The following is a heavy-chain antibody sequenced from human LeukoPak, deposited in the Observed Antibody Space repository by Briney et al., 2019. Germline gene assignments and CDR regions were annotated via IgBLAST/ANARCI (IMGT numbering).Heavy chain of an antibody. D-gene: IGHD3-9*01. CDR2: ISRGSGYI. V-gene: IGHV3-21*06. CDR3: AKLRYFDWLLDY. CDR1: GFSFSTFH. Sequence: GGSLRLSCAASGFSFSTFHMNWVRQAPGKGLEWVASISRGSGYIYYADSMKGRFTISRDNAKDSLYLQMSGLRAEDTAMYYCAKLRYFDWLLDYWGQGTLVTVSS. J-gene: IGHJ4*02.